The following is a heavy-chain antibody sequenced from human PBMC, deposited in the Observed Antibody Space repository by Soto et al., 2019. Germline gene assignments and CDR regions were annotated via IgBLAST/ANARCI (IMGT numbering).Heavy chain of an antibody. V-gene: IGHV5-51*01. CDR2: IYPGDSNT. CDR3: ARHLHSDSVHISPVSPDY. D-gene: IGHD4-4*01. CDR1: GYSFRNYC. J-gene: IGHJ4*02. Sequence: PGQPLKISCKTSGYSFRNYCIGWVRQMHGKGLEWMGIIYPGDSNTRYSPSFQDQVTISADKSISTAFLQWSSLKAADSAMYYCARHLHSDSVHISPVSPDYWGQGTLVTVSS.